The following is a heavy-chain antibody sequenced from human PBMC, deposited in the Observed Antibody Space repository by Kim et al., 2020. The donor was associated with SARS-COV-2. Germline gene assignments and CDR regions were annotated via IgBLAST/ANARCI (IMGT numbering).Heavy chain of an antibody. D-gene: IGHD6-19*01. V-gene: IGHV2-5*02. J-gene: IGHJ4*02. CDR2: IYWDDDK. CDR3: AHIAGWYLGGGFDY. Sequence: SGPTLVKPTQTLTLTCTFSGFSLSTSGVGVGWIRQPPGKALEWLALIYWDDDKRYSPSLKSRLTITKETSKNQVVLTMTNMYPVDTATYYCAHIAGWYLGGGFDYGGQGTLVTVSS. CDR1: GFSLSTSGVG.